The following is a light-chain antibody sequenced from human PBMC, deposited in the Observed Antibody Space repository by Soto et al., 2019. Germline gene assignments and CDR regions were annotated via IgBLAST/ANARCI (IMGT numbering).Light chain of an antibody. CDR2: DAS. J-gene: IGKJ4*01. V-gene: IGKV3-11*01. CDR3: QQYNSYPLT. Sequence: EIVLTQSPATLSLSPGERATLSCRASQSVSDYLAWYQQKPGQPPRLLIYDASKRATGIPPRFSGSGSTTDFTLTISSLEPEDFATYFCQQYNSYPLTFGGGTTLDI. CDR1: QSVSDY.